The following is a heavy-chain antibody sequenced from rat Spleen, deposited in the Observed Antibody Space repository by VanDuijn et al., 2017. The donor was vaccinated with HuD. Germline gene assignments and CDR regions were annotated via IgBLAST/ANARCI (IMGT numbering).Heavy chain of an antibody. J-gene: IGHJ3*01. V-gene: IGHV3-3*01. CDR1: GYSITSNYR. CDR2: INNAGST. D-gene: IGHD1-12*02. Sequence: EVQLQESGPGLVKPSQSLSLTCSVTGYSITSNYRWNWIRKFPGNKLEWMGYINNAGSTNYNPSLKSRISITRDTSKNQFFLQVNSVTTEDTATYYCARSDGTHYYLPFANWGQGTVVTVSS. CDR3: ARSDGTHYYLPFAN.